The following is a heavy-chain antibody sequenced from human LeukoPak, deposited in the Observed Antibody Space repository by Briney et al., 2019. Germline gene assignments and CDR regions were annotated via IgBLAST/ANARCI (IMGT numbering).Heavy chain of an antibody. CDR2: IYTSGST. D-gene: IGHD3-10*01. J-gene: IGHJ5*02. V-gene: IGHV4-61*02. CDR1: DGSITSGSYY. CDR3: ARERMYYYGSGSYPNWFDP. Sequence: SETLSLTCTVSDGSITSGSYYWSWIRQPAGKGLEWIGRIYTSGSTNYNPSLKSRVTISVDTSKNQFSLKLSSVTAADTAVYYCARERMYYYGSGSYPNWFDPWGQGTLVTVSS.